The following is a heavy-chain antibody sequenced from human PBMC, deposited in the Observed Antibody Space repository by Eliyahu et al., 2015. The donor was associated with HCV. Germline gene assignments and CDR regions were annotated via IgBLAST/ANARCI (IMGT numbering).Heavy chain of an antibody. CDR1: ASTSYKYE. D-gene: IGHD1-26*01. J-gene: IGHJ1*01. CDR3: ALRRSGTYAEYFQH. Sequence: LQSGXGLVQPGGSLRLSCAASASTSYKYELSWVRQAPGKGLEWVAAMTISGSHSFYAXSVKGRFSISEDKSTDTKFLQMSSLAAADTAVYYCALRRSGTYAEYFQHWGQGTLVSVSS. V-gene: IGHV3-23*05. CDR2: MTISGSHS.